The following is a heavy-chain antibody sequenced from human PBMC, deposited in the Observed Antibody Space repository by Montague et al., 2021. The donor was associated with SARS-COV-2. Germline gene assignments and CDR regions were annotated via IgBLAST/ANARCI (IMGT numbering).Heavy chain of an antibody. CDR1: GGSISSYY. Sequence: SETLSLTCTVSGGSISSYYWSWIRQPPGKGLEWIGYIYYSGSTNYNPSLKSRVTISVDTSKNQFSLKLTSVTAADTAVYYCARRALGYCSGGSCYSGFDYWGQGTLVTVSS. CDR2: IYYSGST. CDR3: ARRALGYCSGGSCYSGFDY. V-gene: IGHV4-59*08. J-gene: IGHJ4*02. D-gene: IGHD2-15*01.